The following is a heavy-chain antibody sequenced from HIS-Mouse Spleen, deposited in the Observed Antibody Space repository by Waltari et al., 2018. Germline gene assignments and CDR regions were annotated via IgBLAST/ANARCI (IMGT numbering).Heavy chain of an antibody. D-gene: IGHD1-26*01. CDR2: INHSGST. V-gene: IGHV4-34*01. Sequence: QVQLQQWGAGLLKPSETLSLTCAVYGGSFSGYYWSWIRQPPGKGLEGIGEINHSGSTNYNPALKSRVTISVDTSKNQFSLKLSSGTAADTAVYYCARGVVGATEYFQHWGQGTLVTVSS. CDR1: GGSFSGYY. CDR3: ARGVVGATEYFQH. J-gene: IGHJ1*01.